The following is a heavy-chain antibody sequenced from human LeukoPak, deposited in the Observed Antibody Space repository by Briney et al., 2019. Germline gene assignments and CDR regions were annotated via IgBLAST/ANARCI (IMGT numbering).Heavy chain of an antibody. D-gene: IGHD3-10*01. CDR2: IIPIFGTA. CDR1: GGTFSSYA. J-gene: IGHJ5*02. V-gene: IGHV1-69*05. CDR3: ARDHESVPDWFDP. Sequence: ASVKVSCKASGGTFSSYAISWVRQAPGQGLEWMGRIIPIFGTANYAQKVQGRVTITTDESTSTAYMELSSLRSEDTAVYYCARDHESVPDWFDPWGQGPLVTVSS.